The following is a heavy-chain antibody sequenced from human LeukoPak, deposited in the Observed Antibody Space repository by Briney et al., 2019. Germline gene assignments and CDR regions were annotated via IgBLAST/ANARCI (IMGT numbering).Heavy chain of an antibody. D-gene: IGHD6-6*01. CDR2: ISSSSSTI. J-gene: IGHJ4*02. CDR3: ARGWDMGQLGD. Sequence: PGGSLRLSCAASGFTFSSYSMNWVRQAPGKGLEWVSYISSSSSTIYYADSAKGRFTISRDNAKNSLYLQMNSLRAEDTAVYYCARGWDMGQLGDWGQGTLVTVSS. V-gene: IGHV3-48*01. CDR1: GFTFSSYS.